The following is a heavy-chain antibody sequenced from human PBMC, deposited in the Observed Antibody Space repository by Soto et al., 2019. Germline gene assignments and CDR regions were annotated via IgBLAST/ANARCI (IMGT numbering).Heavy chain of an antibody. J-gene: IGHJ4*02. CDR1: GGSVNGYY. Sequence: PSETLSLTCAVYGGSVNGYYWNWIRQPPGKGLEWIGEINHTGGTHYNPSLKSRVTMSVDTSKNQFSLRLSSVTAADTAVYYCARAGLTTLELATTYWGQGTLVTVSS. V-gene: IGHV4-34*01. CDR2: INHTGGT. D-gene: IGHD5-12*01. CDR3: ARAGLTTLELATTY.